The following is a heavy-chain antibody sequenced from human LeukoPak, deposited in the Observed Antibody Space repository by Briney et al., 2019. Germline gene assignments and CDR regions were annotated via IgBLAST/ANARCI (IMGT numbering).Heavy chain of an antibody. CDR1: GGSISSYY. Sequence: SETLSLTCTVSGGSISSYYWSWIRQPPGKGLEWIAYIYYSGSTNYNPSLKSRVTISVDTSKNQFSLKLSSVTAADTAVYYCARDRSGPGYHFDYWGQGTLVTVSS. V-gene: IGHV4-59*01. CDR3: ARDRSGPGYHFDY. CDR2: IYYSGST. J-gene: IGHJ4*02. D-gene: IGHD1-1*01.